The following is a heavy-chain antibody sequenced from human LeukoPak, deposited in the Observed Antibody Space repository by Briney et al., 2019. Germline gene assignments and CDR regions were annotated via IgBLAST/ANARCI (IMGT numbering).Heavy chain of an antibody. D-gene: IGHD2-15*01. CDR2: IRDSGGAT. J-gene: IGHJ4*02. Sequence: GGSLRLSCAASGFTFSSYAMSWVRHAPGKGLEWVSAIRDSGGATNYADSVKGRFTISRDNSKNTLYLQMNSLRAEDTAVYYCAKRSCSGGSCNFDYWGQGTLVTVSS. CDR1: GFTFSSYA. CDR3: AKRSCSGGSCNFDY. V-gene: IGHV3-23*01.